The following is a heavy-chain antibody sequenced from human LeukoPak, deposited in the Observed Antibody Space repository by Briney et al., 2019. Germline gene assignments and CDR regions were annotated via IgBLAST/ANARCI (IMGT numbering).Heavy chain of an antibody. J-gene: IGHJ4*02. V-gene: IGHV3-15*01. CDR3: TAPDFLDY. CDR1: GFTFSGSA. CDR2: IKSKTDGGTT. D-gene: IGHD1-14*01. Sequence: GGSLRLSCAASGFTFSGSAMHWVRQASGKGLEWVGRIKSKTDGGTTDYAAPVKGRFTISRDDSKNTLYLQMNSLKTEDTAVYYCTAPDFLDYWGQGTLVTVSS.